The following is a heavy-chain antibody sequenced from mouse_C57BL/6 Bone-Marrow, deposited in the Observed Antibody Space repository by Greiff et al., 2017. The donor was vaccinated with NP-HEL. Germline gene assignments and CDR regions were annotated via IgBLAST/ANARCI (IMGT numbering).Heavy chain of an antibody. CDR1: GYTFTSYW. J-gene: IGHJ4*01. D-gene: IGHD1-1*01. CDR2: IYPSDSET. V-gene: IGHV1-61*01. CDR3: ARAGSGAMVC. Sequence: QVQLQQPGAELVRPGSSVKLSCKASGYTFTSYWMDWVKQRPGQGLEWIGNIYPSDSETPYNQKFKDKATLTVDKSSSTAYMQLSSLTSEDSAVYYCARAGSGAMVCWGQGTSVTVSS.